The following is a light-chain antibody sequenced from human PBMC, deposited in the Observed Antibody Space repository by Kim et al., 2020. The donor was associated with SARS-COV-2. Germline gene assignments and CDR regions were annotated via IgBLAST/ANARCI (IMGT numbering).Light chain of an antibody. V-gene: IGKV1-16*02. CDR1: QGISNY. CDR3: QQYHSYPIT. Sequence: PSVGNIVTITCRARQGISNYLAWFQQKPGKAPKSQIYGASSLHTGVPSKFSGSGSGTDFTLTISSLQPEDFATYYCQQYHSYPITFGQGTRLEIK. CDR2: GAS. J-gene: IGKJ5*01.